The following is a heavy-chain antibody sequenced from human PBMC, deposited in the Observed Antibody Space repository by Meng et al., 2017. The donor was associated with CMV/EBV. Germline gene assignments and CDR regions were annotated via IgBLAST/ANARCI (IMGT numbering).Heavy chain of an antibody. Sequence: GKFLKISCAASGFTFSSYAMHWVRQAPGKGLEWVAVISYDGSNKYYADSVKGRFTISRDNSKNTLYLQMNSLRAEDTAVYYCAREGGRQDYYDSSGYYYPDYWGQGTLVTVSS. J-gene: IGHJ4*02. CDR1: GFTFSSYA. CDR2: ISYDGSNK. D-gene: IGHD3-22*01. V-gene: IGHV3-30*04. CDR3: AREGGRQDYYDSSGYYYPDY.